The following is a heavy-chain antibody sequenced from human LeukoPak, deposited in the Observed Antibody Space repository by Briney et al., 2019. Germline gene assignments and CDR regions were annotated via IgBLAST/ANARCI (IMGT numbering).Heavy chain of an antibody. CDR3: AKDHLPLLRFLEWLPNNWFDP. CDR1: GFTFSSYA. D-gene: IGHD3-3*01. V-gene: IGHV3-23*01. Sequence: GGSLRLSCAASGFTFSSYAMSWVRQAPGKGLEWVSAISGSGGSTYYADSVKGRFTTSRDNSKSTLYLQMNSLRAEDTAVYYCAKDHLPLLRFLEWLPNNWFDPWGQGTLVTVSS. CDR2: ISGSGGST. J-gene: IGHJ5*02.